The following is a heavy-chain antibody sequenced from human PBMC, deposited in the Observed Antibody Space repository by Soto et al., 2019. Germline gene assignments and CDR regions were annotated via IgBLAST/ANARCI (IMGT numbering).Heavy chain of an antibody. CDR3: AKDWVGGSNKYYFEY. J-gene: IGHJ4*02. V-gene: IGHV3-30*18. D-gene: IGHD1-26*01. Sequence: VQLVESGGGEVRPGRSLRLPCVASGFTFRDYGMHWVRQAPGKGLEWVAGIAHHGLKEHYADSVKGRFIISRDNSKKTVYLQLNSLRGDDTAVYYCAKDWVGGSNKYYFEYWGQGTLVTVSS. CDR1: GFTFRDYG. CDR2: IAHHGLKE.